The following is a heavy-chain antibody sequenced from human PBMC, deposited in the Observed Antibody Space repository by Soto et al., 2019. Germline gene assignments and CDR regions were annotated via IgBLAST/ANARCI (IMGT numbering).Heavy chain of an antibody. D-gene: IGHD2-8*01. J-gene: IGHJ4*02. CDR2: LCSTGQN. V-gene: IGHV4-4*08. CDR3: AKWTNTWHTFEY. CDR1: GGSVSSYY. Sequence: SGTLSLTCTVSGGSVSSYYWTVTWQPPGRGLEWIGYLCSTGQNGYNPSLNSRGTISLDTSKNQFSLHLRSVTATDTATYFCAKWTNTWHTFEYWGQGTPVTVSS.